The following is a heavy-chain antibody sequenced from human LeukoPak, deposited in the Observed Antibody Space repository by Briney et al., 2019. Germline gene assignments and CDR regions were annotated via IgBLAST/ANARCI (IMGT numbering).Heavy chain of an antibody. V-gene: IGHV4-39*07. J-gene: IGHJ6*03. CDR2: IYYSGST. CDR3: ARWYCSSNTCYHMDV. Sequence: ASETLSLTCTVSGDSISSSISYWGWIRQPPGKGLEWIGSIYYSGSTHYNPSLKSRVIISVDTSKNQFSLSLSSVTAADTAVYYCARWYCSSNTCYHMDVWGKGTTVTVSS. D-gene: IGHD2-2*01. CDR1: GDSISSSISY.